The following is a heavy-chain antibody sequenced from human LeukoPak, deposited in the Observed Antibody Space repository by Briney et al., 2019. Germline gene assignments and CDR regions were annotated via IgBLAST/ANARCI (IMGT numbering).Heavy chain of an antibody. D-gene: IGHD6-19*01. Sequence: PSETLSLTCTASGGSISSYYWSWIRQPPGRGLEWIGNIYYSGSTNYNPSLKSRVTISVDTSKNQFSLKLSSVTAADTAVYYCARTGGYSSGWYDWFDPWGQGTLVTVSS. CDR2: IYYSGST. CDR3: ARTGGYSSGWYDWFDP. CDR1: GGSISSYY. J-gene: IGHJ5*02. V-gene: IGHV4-59*01.